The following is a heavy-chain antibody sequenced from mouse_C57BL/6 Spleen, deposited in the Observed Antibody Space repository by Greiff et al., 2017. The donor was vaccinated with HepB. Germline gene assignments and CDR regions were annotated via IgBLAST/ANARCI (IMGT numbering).Heavy chain of an antibody. CDR3: ATGSSSHWYFDV. Sequence: DVQLQESGPGLVKPSQSLSLTCSVTGYSITSGYYWNWIRQFPGNKLEWMGYISYDGSNNYNPSLKNRISITRDTSKNQFFLKLNSVTTEDTATYYCATGSSSHWYFDVWGTGTTVTVSS. V-gene: IGHV3-6*01. CDR2: ISYDGSN. D-gene: IGHD1-1*01. J-gene: IGHJ1*03. CDR1: GYSITSGYY.